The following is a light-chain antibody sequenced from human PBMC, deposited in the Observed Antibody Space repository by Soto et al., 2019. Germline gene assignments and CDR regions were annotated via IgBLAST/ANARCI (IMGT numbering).Light chain of an antibody. J-gene: IGLJ1*01. CDR3: SSYTTSNTRQIV. CDR1: SSDVGGYNY. V-gene: IGLV2-14*03. Sequence: QSVLTQPASVSGSPGQSITISCTGTSSDVGGYNYVSWYQHHPGKAPKLIIYDVSNRPSGVSIRFSGSKSDNTASLIISGLQPEDEADYHCSSYTTSNTRQIVFGTGTKVTVL. CDR2: DVS.